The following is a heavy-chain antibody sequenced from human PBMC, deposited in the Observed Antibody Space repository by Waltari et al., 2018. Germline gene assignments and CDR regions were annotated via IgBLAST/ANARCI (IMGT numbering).Heavy chain of an antibody. Sequence: QVQLQESGPGLVKPSETLSLTCTVSGGSISSYYWSWIRQPAGKGLEWIGRIYTSGSTNYNPSLKSRVTMSVDTSKNQFSLKLSSVTAADTAVYYCARDLFLPRRFLEWSHGDAFDIWGQGTMVTVSS. CDR3: ARDLFLPRRFLEWSHGDAFDI. CDR2: IYTSGST. D-gene: IGHD3-3*01. J-gene: IGHJ3*02. CDR1: GGSISSYY. V-gene: IGHV4-4*07.